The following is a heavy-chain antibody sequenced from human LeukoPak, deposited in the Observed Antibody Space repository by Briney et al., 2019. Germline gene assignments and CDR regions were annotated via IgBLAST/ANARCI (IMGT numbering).Heavy chain of an antibody. CDR2: IIPIFGTA. CDR1: GGTFSSYA. V-gene: IGHV1-69*13. J-gene: IGHJ3*02. D-gene: IGHD2-15*01. Sequence: ASVKVSCKASGGTFSSYAISWVRQAPGQGLEWMGGIIPIFGTANYAQKFQGRVTITADESTSTAYMELSSLRSEDTAVYYCARVGGYCSGGSCYENDAFDIWGQGTMVTVSS. CDR3: ARVGGYCSGGSCYENDAFDI.